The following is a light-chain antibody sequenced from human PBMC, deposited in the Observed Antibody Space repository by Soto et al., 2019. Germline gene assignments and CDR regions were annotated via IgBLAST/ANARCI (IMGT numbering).Light chain of an antibody. CDR1: QSVSSSY. CDR2: GAS. CDR3: QQYGSSPVT. J-gene: IGKJ5*01. Sequence: EIVLTQSPGTLSLSPGERATLSCRASQSVSSSYLAWYQQKPGQARRLLIYGASSRATGIPDRFSGSGSGTAFTLTISRLEPEDFAVYFCQQYGSSPVTFGQGTRLEIK. V-gene: IGKV3-20*01.